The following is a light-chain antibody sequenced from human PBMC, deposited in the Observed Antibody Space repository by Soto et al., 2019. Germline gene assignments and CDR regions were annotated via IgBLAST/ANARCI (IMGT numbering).Light chain of an antibody. CDR3: QQRSSWPLT. CDR1: QSVGSD. Sequence: EIVLTQSPATLSLSPGERATLSCRASQSVGSDLAWYQQKPGQAPRLLIYTAAYRPTGIPARFSGSGSGTDFTLIISSLEAEEFALYYCQQRSSWPLTFGPGTTVDIK. J-gene: IGKJ3*01. V-gene: IGKV3-11*01. CDR2: TAA.